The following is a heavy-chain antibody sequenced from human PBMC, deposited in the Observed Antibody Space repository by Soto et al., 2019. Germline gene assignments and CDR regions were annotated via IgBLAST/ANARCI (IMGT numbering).Heavy chain of an antibody. CDR1: GYSFTSYW. Sequence: EVQLVQSGAEVKKPGESLKISCKASGYSFTSYWIGWVRQMPGKGREWMGTIFPGNSDTRYGPSFQGQVTISADKSIGTAYLQWSSLKASDTAMYYCARPVSYSSSWYYFDYWGQGALVTVSS. D-gene: IGHD6-13*01. CDR2: IFPGNSDT. V-gene: IGHV5-51*01. J-gene: IGHJ4*02. CDR3: ARPVSYSSSWYYFDY.